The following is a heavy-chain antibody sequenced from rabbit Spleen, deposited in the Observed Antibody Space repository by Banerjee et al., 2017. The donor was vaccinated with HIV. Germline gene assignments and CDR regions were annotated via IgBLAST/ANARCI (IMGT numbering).Heavy chain of an antibody. CDR3: ARSGYVGGDYTWDL. Sequence: EQLVESGGGLVQPGGSLKLSCKASGFSFSSSDYICWVRQAPGKGLEWIACIWTSNSYSHFASWAKGRFTMHKTSSTTVTLQLTSLTAADTATYFCARSGYVGGDYTWDLWGQGTLVTVS. J-gene: IGHJ4*01. D-gene: IGHD1-1*01. CDR1: GFSFSSSDY. V-gene: IGHV1S45*01. CDR2: IWTSNSYS.